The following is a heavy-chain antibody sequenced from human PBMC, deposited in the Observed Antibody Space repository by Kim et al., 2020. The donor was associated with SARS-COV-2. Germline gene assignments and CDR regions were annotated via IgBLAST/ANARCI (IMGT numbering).Heavy chain of an antibody. J-gene: IGHJ6*02. CDR1: GFTFSGSA. Sequence: GGSLRLSCAASGFTFSGSAMHWVRQASGKGLEWVGRIRSKANSYATAYAASVKGRFTISRDDSKNTAYLQMNSLKTEDTAVYYCTSIKGRGYSGYDYYYGMDVWGQGTTVTVSS. V-gene: IGHV3-73*01. CDR2: IRSKANSYAT. D-gene: IGHD5-12*01. CDR3: TSIKGRGYSGYDYYYGMDV.